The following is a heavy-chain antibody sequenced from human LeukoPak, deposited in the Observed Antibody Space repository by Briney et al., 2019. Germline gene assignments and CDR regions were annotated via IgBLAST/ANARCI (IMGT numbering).Heavy chain of an antibody. CDR2: INPDGSAK. D-gene: IGHD4-23*01. CDR1: GFTFSIYW. Sequence: GGSLRLSCAASGFTFSIYWMTWVRQAPGKGLEWVANINPDGSAKAYVDSVKGRFTISGDNAKKSLFLEMNSLRVEDTAVYYCASPLVESGGNIYFGLWGRGTLVTVSS. V-gene: IGHV3-7*05. CDR3: ASPLVESGGNIYFGL. J-gene: IGHJ2*01.